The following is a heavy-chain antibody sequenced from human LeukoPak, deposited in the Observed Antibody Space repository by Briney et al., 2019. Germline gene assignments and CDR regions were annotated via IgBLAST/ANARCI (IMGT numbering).Heavy chain of an antibody. D-gene: IGHD2-15*01. CDR2: IYSSGST. CDR3: ARHGYCSGGSCGRWFDP. CDR1: GGSISSYY. Sequence: SETLSLTCTVSGGSISSYYWSWIRQPPGEGLEWIGYIYSSGSTNDNPSLKSRVTISVDMSKNQFSLKLSSVTAADTAVYYCARHGYCSGGSCGRWFDPWGQGTLATVSS. V-gene: IGHV4-4*09. J-gene: IGHJ5*02.